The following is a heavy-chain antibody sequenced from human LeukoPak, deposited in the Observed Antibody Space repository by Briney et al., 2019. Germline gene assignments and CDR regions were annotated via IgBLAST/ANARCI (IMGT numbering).Heavy chain of an antibody. CDR1: GGSISSNNW. Sequence: SETLSLTCAVSGGSISSNNWWNWVRQPPGKGLEWIGEIHHSGSTHYNPSLKSRLTISGDKSKNQFSLKLTSVTAADTAVYYCARYDVWGSYRAFDYWGQGTLVTVFS. V-gene: IGHV4-4*02. J-gene: IGHJ4*02. CDR2: IHHSGST. D-gene: IGHD3-16*02. CDR3: ARYDVWGSYRAFDY.